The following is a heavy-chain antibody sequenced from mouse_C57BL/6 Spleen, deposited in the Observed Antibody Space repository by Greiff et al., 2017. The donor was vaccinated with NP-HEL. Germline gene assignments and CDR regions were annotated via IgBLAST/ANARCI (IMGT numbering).Heavy chain of an antibody. D-gene: IGHD2-3*01. CDR3: ARGNYDGYSYAMDY. Sequence: DVKLVESGGGLVKPGGSLKLSCAASGFTFSDYGMHWVRQAPEKGLEWVAYISSGSSTIYYADTVKGRFTISRDNAKNTLFLQMTSLRSEDTAMYYCARGNYDGYSYAMDYWGQGTSVTVSS. V-gene: IGHV5-17*01. CDR1: GFTFSDYG. CDR2: ISSGSSTI. J-gene: IGHJ4*01.